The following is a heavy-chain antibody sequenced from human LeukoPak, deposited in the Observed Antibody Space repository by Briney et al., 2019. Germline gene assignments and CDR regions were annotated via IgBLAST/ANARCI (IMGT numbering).Heavy chain of an antibody. Sequence: PGGSLRLSCAASGFTFSSYSMNWVRQAPRKRLEWVSSISSSSSYIYYTDSVKGRFTISRYNAKNSLYLQMNSLSAEDTAVSYCARDSTSYYDSWSGYCFDYWGQGTLVTVSS. V-gene: IGHV3-21*01. D-gene: IGHD3-3*01. CDR3: ARDSTSYYDSWSGYCFDY. CDR1: GFTFSSYS. CDR2: ISSSSSYI. J-gene: IGHJ4*02.